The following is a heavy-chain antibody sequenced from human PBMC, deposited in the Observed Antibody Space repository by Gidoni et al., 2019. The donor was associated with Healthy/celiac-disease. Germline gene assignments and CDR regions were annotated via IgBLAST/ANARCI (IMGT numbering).Heavy chain of an antibody. Sequence: QVQMVQAGAEVKKPGASVKVSCKASGYTLTRYDINWVRQATGPGLELMGWMNPNSGNTGYAQKVQGRVTMTRNTSISTACMELSSLRSEDTAVYYCARSGSGWPPNDAFDIWGQGTMVTVSS. D-gene: IGHD6-19*01. CDR1: GYTLTRYD. CDR2: MNPNSGNT. V-gene: IGHV1-8*01. CDR3: ARSGSGWPPNDAFDI. J-gene: IGHJ3*02.